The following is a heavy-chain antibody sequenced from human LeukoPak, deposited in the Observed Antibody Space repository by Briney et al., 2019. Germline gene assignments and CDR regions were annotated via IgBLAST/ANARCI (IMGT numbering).Heavy chain of an antibody. CDR1: GFTFSNYG. J-gene: IGHJ6*02. CDR3: AKGGDRGGSLGGNGMDV. Sequence: PGGSLRLSCAASGFTFSNYGMSWVRQARGKGPEWVSGMRGGGSIEYADSVKGRFTISRDNSKNTLYLEMNSLRAEDTAVYYCAKGGDRGGSLGGNGMDVWGQGTTVTVSS. V-gene: IGHV3-23*01. CDR2: MRGGGSI. D-gene: IGHD5-24*01.